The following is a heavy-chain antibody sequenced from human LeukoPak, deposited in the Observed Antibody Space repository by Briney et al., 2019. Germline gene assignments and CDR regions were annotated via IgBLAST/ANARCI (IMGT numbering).Heavy chain of an antibody. CDR3: ASTCRVCSSWYYRVWSWHWFDP. CDR1: GGSISSSSYY. CDR2: IYYSGGT. D-gene: IGHD6-13*01. Sequence: SETLSLTCTVSGGSISSSSYYWGWIRQPPGKGLEWIGSIYYSGGTYYSPSLKSRVTISVDTSKNQFSLKLSSVTAADTAVYYCASTCRVCSSWYYRVWSWHWFDPWGQGTLVTVSS. J-gene: IGHJ5*02. V-gene: IGHV4-39*01.